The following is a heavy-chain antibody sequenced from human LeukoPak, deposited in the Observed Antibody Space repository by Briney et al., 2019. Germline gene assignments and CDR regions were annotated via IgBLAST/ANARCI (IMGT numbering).Heavy chain of an antibody. V-gene: IGHV4-39*01. CDR2: VYYTGNS. D-gene: IGHD3-9*01. CDR1: AGSISSSSSY. J-gene: IGHJ4*02. CDR3: SHSYILDRPFAYYFDY. Sequence: PSETLSLTCSVSAGSISSSSSYWGWIRQPPGKGLEWIANVYYTGNSFYNPSLKSRITVSVDTSKNQFPLKLTSVTAADTAVYYCSHSYILDRPFAYYFDYWGQGALVTVSS.